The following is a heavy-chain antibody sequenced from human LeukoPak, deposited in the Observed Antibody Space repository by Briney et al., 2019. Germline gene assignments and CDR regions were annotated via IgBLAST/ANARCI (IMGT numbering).Heavy chain of an antibody. Sequence: RPSETLSLTCTVSGGSISSYYWSWIRQPPGKGLEWIGYIYYSGSTNYNPSLKSRVTISVDTSKNQFSLKLSSVTAADTAVYYCARHNSSSRRAFDIWGQGTMVTVSS. CDR1: GGSISSYY. CDR2: IYYSGST. D-gene: IGHD6-13*01. J-gene: IGHJ3*02. CDR3: ARHNSSSRRAFDI. V-gene: IGHV4-59*08.